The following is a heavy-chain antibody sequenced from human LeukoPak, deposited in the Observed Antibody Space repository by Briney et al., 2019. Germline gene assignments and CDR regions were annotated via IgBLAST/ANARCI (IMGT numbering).Heavy chain of an antibody. CDR3: AKPRARGSSGYPYYFDY. CDR2: ISYDGSNK. J-gene: IGHJ4*02. D-gene: IGHD3-22*01. CDR1: GYTFSSYG. Sequence: GGSLRLSCAASGYTFSSYGMHWVRQAPGKGLEWVAVISYDGSNKYYADSVKGRFTISRDNSKNTLYLQMNSLRAEDTAVYYCAKPRARGSSGYPYYFDYWGQGTLVTVSS. V-gene: IGHV3-30*18.